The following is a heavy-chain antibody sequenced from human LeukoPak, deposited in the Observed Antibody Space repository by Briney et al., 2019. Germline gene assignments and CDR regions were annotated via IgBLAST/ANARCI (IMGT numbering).Heavy chain of an antibody. V-gene: IGHV4-59*01. CDR1: GGSISSYY. Sequence: SETLSLTCTVSGGSISSYYWSWIRQPPGKGLEWIGYVYYSGSTNYNPSLRSRVTISVDMPKNQFSLKLTSVTAADTAVYYCARGAASFDFWGQGTLVTVSS. J-gene: IGHJ4*02. D-gene: IGHD6-25*01. CDR2: VYYSGST. CDR3: ARGAASFDF.